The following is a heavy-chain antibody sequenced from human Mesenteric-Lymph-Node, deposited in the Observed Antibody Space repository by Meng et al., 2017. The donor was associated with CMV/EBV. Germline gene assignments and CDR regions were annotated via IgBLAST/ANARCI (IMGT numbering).Heavy chain of an antibody. CDR3: TTWPSPSSSGIRCYFPHDY. CDR1: GG. V-gene: IGHV3-15*01. Sequence: GGMNWHRQAPGKGLEWVGQIKSKTDAGTTDYAAPVKGRFTISRDDSPNTLYLPMDSLKTEDTAVYYCTTWPSPSSSGIRCYFPHDYCRQGTLVTVSS. CDR2: IKSKTDAGTT. D-gene: IGHD2-15*01. J-gene: IGHJ4*02.